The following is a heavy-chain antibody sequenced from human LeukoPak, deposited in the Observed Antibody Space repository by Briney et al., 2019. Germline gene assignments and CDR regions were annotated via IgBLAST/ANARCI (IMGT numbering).Heavy chain of an antibody. Sequence: GGSMRLSCAAPAITFRSYAMSWVRQAPGKGLEWVSAISGSGDSTSYADSVKGRFTISRDNSKNTLYLQMNSLRAEDTAVYYCAKGDAEWGERYFDYWGQGIVVTVSS. J-gene: IGHJ4*02. CDR1: AITFRSYA. CDR2: ISGSGDST. D-gene: IGHD3-3*01. CDR3: AKGDAEWGERYFDY. V-gene: IGHV3-23*01.